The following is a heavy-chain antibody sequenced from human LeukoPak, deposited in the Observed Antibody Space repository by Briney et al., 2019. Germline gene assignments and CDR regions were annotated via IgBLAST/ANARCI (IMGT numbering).Heavy chain of an antibody. D-gene: IGHD5-18*01. CDR3: ARRFGYSYALGDY. J-gene: IGHJ4*02. CDR1: GYSFTSYW. Sequence: GESLKISLNGSGYSFTSYWNGWVRQMPWKGLEGMGIIYPGDSDTRYSPSFQGQVTISADKSVSTAYLQWSSLKDSATAMYYCARRFGYSYALGDYWGQGTLVTVSS. V-gene: IGHV5-51*01. CDR2: IYPGDSDT.